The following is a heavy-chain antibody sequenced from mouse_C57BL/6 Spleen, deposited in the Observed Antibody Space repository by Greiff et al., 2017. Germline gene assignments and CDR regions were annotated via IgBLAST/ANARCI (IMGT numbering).Heavy chain of an antibody. CDR3: ARERIYDYGEDY. Sequence: QVQLQQPGAELVKPGASVKMSCKASGYTFTSYWMHWVKQRPGQGLEWIGMIHPNSGSTNYNEKFKSKATLTVDKSSSTAYMQLSSLTSEDSAVYYCARERIYDYGEDYWGQGTTLTVSS. J-gene: IGHJ2*01. CDR2: IHPNSGST. V-gene: IGHV1-64*01. D-gene: IGHD2-4*01. CDR1: GYTFTSYW.